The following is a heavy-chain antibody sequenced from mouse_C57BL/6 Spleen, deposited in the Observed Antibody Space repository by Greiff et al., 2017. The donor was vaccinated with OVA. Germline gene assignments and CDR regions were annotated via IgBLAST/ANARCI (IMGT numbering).Heavy chain of an antibody. CDR1: GFTFSSYA. Sequence: EVQGVESGGGLVKPGGSLKLSCAASGFTFSSYAMSWVRQTPEKRLEWVATISDGGSYTYYPDNVKGRFTISRDNAKNNLYLQMSHLKSEDTAMYYCARVAYGSSFAYWGQGTLVTVSA. D-gene: IGHD1-1*01. V-gene: IGHV5-4*01. CDR2: ISDGGSYT. CDR3: ARVAYGSSFAY. J-gene: IGHJ3*01.